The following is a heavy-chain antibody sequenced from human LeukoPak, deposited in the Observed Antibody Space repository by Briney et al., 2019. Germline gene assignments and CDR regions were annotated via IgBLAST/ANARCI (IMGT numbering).Heavy chain of an antibody. CDR2: ITATGSRT. CDR3: ATSMGGGNIDY. CDR1: GLTFGSYT. D-gene: IGHD3-16*01. Sequence: GGSLRLSCAASGLTFGSYTMSWVRQAPGKGLEWVSGITATGSRTYYADSVKGRFTISRDSSKNTLYLQLNSLRVDDTAVYYCATSMGGGNIDYWGQGTLVTVSS. J-gene: IGHJ4*02. V-gene: IGHV3-23*01.